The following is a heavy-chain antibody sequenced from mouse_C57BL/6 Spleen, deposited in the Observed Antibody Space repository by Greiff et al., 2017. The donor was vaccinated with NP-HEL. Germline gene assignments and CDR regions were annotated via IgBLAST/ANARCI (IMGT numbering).Heavy chain of an antibody. CDR1: GYTFTSYW. J-gene: IGHJ2*01. D-gene: IGHD1-1*01. CDR3: ARITTVVPRGHYFDY. Sequence: QVQLKQPGAELVKPGASVKLSCKASGYTFTSYWMHWVKQRPGQGLEWIGMIHPNSGSTNYNEKFKSKATLTVDKSSSTAYMQLSSLTSEDSAVYYCARITTVVPRGHYFDYWGQGTTLTVSS. CDR2: IHPNSGST. V-gene: IGHV1-64*01.